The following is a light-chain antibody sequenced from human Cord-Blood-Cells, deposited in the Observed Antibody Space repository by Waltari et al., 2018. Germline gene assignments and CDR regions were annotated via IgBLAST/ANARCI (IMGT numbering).Light chain of an antibody. V-gene: IGKV3-15*01. CDR1: QSVSSN. J-gene: IGKJ2*01. Sequence: EIVMTQSPATLSVSPGERATLSCRPSQSVSSNLAWYHQNPGQAPRLLIYGASTRATGIPARFSGSVSGTEFTLTISSLQSEDFAVYYCQQYNNWPPYTFGQGTKLEIK. CDR3: QQYNNWPPYT. CDR2: GAS.